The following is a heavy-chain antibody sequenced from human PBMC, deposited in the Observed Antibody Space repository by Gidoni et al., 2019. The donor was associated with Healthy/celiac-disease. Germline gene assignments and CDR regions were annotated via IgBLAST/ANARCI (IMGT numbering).Heavy chain of an antibody. D-gene: IGHD2-2*02. J-gene: IGHJ6*02. Sequence: QVQLQQWGAGLLKPSETLSLTCAVYGGSFSGYYWSWISQPPGKGLEWIGEINHSGSTNYNPSLKSRVTISVDTSKNQFSLKLSSVTAADTAVYYCARSRAWPAAISEIMQYYYYYYGMDVWGQGTTVTVSS. CDR2: INHSGST. V-gene: IGHV4-34*01. CDR3: ARSRAWPAAISEIMQYYYYYYGMDV. CDR1: GGSFSGYY.